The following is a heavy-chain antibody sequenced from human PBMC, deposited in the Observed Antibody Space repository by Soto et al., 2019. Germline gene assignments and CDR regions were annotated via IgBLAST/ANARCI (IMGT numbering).Heavy chain of an antibody. V-gene: IGHV1-3*01. D-gene: IGHD3-3*01. CDR2: INAGNGNT. J-gene: IGHJ6*02. CDR3: ARKYYDFWSGYYRDYGMDV. Sequence: ASVKVSCKASGYTFTSYAMHWVRQAPGQRLEWMGWINAGNGNTKYSQKFQGSVTTTRDTSASTAYMELSSLRSENTAVYYCARKYYDFWSGYYRDYGMDVWGQGTTVTVSS. CDR1: GYTFTSYA.